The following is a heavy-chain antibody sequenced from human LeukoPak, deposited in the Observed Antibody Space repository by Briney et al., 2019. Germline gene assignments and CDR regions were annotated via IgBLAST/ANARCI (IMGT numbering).Heavy chain of an antibody. CDR1: GGSISSYY. J-gene: IGHJ6*03. CDR3: ARCGAYSSSPYYYYYMDV. CDR2: IYYSGST. D-gene: IGHD6-13*01. Sequence: PSETLSLTCTASGGSISSYYWSWIRQPPGKGLEWIGYIYYSGSTNYNPSLKSRVTISVDTSKNQFSLKLSSVTAADTAVYYCARCGAYSSSPYYYYYMDVWGKGTTVTVSS. V-gene: IGHV4-59*01.